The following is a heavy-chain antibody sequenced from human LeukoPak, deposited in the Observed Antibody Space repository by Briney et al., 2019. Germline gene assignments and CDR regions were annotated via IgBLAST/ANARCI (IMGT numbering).Heavy chain of an antibody. V-gene: IGHV1-2*02. CDR3: AKDDFTHTDY. CDR1: GYTLTDYY. Sequence: GASVKVSCKASGYTLTDYYIHWVRQAPGQGLEWMGWISPNTGDTNYAPRFQARVTMTTDTSTGTTYLELTGLRSDDTATYFCAKDDFTHTDYWGQGTLVTVSS. J-gene: IGHJ4*02. CDR2: ISPNTGDT. D-gene: IGHD2-21*02.